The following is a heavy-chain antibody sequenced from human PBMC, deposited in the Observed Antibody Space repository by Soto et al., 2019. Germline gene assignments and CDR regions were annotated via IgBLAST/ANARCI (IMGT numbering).Heavy chain of an antibody. D-gene: IGHD5-12*01. V-gene: IGHV3-73*01. CDR1: GFTFSGSA. J-gene: IGHJ4*02. CDR2: IRSKANSYAA. Sequence: GGSLRLSCAASGFTFSGSAMHWVRQASGKGLEWVGRIRSKANSYAAAYAASVEGRLTISRDDSTKKAYLQRNSLKTEDTAVYYCTRPYAPDIVATIELDYWGQGTLVTVSS. CDR3: TRPYAPDIVATIELDY.